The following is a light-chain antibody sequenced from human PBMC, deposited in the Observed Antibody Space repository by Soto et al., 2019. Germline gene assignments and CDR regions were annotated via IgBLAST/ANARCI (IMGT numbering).Light chain of an antibody. Sequence: DIQMTQSPSTLSGSVGDRVTITCRASQTISSWLAWYQQKPGKAPKLLIYKASTLKSGVPSRFSGSGSGTEFTLTISSLQPEDFATYYCLQTYSTPGTFGQGTKLEIK. CDR3: LQTYSTPGT. J-gene: IGKJ2*02. CDR2: KAS. V-gene: IGKV1-5*03. CDR1: QTISSW.